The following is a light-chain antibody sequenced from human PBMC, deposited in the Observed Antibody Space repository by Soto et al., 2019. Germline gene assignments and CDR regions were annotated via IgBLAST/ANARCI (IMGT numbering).Light chain of an antibody. Sequence: DVVMTQSPLSLPVTLGQPASISCRSSRSLVYSDGNTYLNRFKQRPGQSPRRLIYQVSDRDSGVPDRFSGSGSGTDFTLKISRVEAEDVGVYFCMQGTHWPYTFGQGTKLEIK. CDR2: QVS. CDR1: RSLVYSDGNTY. V-gene: IGKV2-30*01. CDR3: MQGTHWPYT. J-gene: IGKJ2*01.